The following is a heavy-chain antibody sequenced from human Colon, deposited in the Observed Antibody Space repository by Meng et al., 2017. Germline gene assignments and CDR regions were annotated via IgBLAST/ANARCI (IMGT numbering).Heavy chain of an antibody. CDR3: ARTILRGLVVLGY. J-gene: IGHJ4*02. D-gene: IGHD2-15*01. CDR2: ISSSGSTI. Sequence: GGPLRLSCAASGFTFSSYEMNWVRQAPGKGLEWVSYISSSGSTIYYADSVKGRFTLSRDNAKNSLYLQMNSLRAEFTAVYYCARTILRGLVVLGYWGQGTLVTVSS. V-gene: IGHV3-48*03. CDR1: GFTFSSYE.